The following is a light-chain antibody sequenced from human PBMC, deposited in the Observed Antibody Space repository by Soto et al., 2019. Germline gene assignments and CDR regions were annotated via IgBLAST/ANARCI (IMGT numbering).Light chain of an antibody. V-gene: IGLV2-8*01. Sequence: ALTQPPSASGSPGQSVTISCTGTSSDVGGYNYVSWYQQHPGKAPKLMIYEVSKRPSGVPDRFSGSKSGNTASLTVSGLQAEDEADYYCSSYAGSTDVFGTGTKVTVL. CDR1: SSDVGGYNY. CDR2: EVS. CDR3: SSYAGSTDV. J-gene: IGLJ1*01.